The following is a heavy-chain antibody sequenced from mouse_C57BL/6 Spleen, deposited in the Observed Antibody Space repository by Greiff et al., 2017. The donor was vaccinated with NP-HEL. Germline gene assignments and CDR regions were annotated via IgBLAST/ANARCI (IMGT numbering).Heavy chain of an antibody. D-gene: IGHD1-1*01. CDR2: IYPRSGNT. J-gene: IGHJ1*03. CDR3: ALYYYGSGYGWYFGV. Sequence: QVQLQQSGAELARPGASVKLSCKASGYTFTSYGISWVKQRTGQGLEWIGEIYPRSGNTYYNEKFKGKATLTADKSSSTAYMELRSLTSEDSAVYFCALYYYGSGYGWYFGVWGTGTTVTVSS. V-gene: IGHV1-81*01. CDR1: GYTFTSYG.